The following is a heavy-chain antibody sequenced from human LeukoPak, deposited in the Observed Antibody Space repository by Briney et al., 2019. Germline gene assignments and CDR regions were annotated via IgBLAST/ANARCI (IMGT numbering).Heavy chain of an antibody. V-gene: IGHV1-18*01. D-gene: IGHD1-26*01. CDR1: GYSFTSYG. CDR2: ISAYNGNT. J-gene: IGHJ4*02. Sequence: ASVKVPCKASGYSFTSYGIGRVRQAPGQGLEWMGWISAYNGNTKYPQKFQGRVTITTDTSTSTAHMELKSLRSDDTAVYYCARRVGGLRYFDCWGVESLVTVSS. CDR3: ARRVGGLRYFDC.